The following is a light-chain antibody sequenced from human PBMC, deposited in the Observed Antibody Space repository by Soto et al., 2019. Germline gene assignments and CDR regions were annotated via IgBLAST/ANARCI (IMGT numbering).Light chain of an antibody. Sequence: DIVMTQSPLSLPVTPGGPASISCRSSQSLLQSNGYSYVDWYLQKPGQSPQLLIFLGSNRAAGVPDRFGGSGSGTDFTLKISRVEAEDVGNYYGVQALETPYTFGQGTKLEIK. CDR3: VQALETPYT. CDR1: QSLLQSNGYSY. V-gene: IGKV2-28*01. J-gene: IGKJ2*01. CDR2: LGS.